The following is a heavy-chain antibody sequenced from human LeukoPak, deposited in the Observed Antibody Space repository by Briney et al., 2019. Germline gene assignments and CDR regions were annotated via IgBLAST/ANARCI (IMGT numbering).Heavy chain of an antibody. CDR1: GFTFSSYG. D-gene: IGHD6-19*01. CDR2: INHSGIT. Sequence: PGGSLRLSCAASGFTFSSYGMHWVRQPPGKGLEWIGEINHSGITHYNPSLKSRVTISLDTSKNQFSLKLSSVTAADTAVYYCARGIAVAGLSFDYWGQGTLVTVSS. V-gene: IGHV4-34*01. J-gene: IGHJ4*02. CDR3: ARGIAVAGLSFDY.